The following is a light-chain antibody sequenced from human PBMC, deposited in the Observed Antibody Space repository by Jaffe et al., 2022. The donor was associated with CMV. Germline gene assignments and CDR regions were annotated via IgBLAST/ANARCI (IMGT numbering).Light chain of an antibody. V-gene: IGKV1-5*03. CDR3: QQYNTYPWT. Sequence: DIQMTQSPSTLSASVGDRVIITCRASQNIRSWLAWYQQKPGTTPKLLIYEASSLESGVPSRFSGSESGTEFTLTITSLQPDDFATYYCQQYNTYPWTFGHGTKVEIK. CDR1: QNIRSW. CDR2: EAS. J-gene: IGKJ1*01.